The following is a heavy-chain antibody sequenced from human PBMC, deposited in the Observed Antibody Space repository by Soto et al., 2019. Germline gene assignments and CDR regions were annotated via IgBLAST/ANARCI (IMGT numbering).Heavy chain of an antibody. V-gene: IGHV3-30*18. CDR3: AKDKEETRELYYFDY. Sequence: GGSLRLSCAASGFTFSSYGMHWVRQAPGKGLEWVAVISYDGSNKYYADSVKGRFTISRDNSKNTLYLQMNSLRAEDTAVYYCAKDKEETRELYYFDYWGQGTLVTVSS. J-gene: IGHJ4*02. CDR2: ISYDGSNK. CDR1: GFTFSSYG. D-gene: IGHD1-26*01.